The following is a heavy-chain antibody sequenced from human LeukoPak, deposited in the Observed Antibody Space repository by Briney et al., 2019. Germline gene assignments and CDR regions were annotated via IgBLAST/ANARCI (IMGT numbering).Heavy chain of an antibody. CDR2: IYHSGST. CDR3: ARVRGYCSSTICYRYYFDY. J-gene: IGHJ4*02. Sequence: SETLSLTCTVSGYSISSGYYWGWIRQPPGKGLESIGTIYHSGSTYYNPSLKSRVTISVDTSKNQFSLKLTSVTAADTAVYYCARVRGYCSSTICYRYYFDYWGQGTLVTVSS. D-gene: IGHD2-2*01. CDR1: GYSISSGYY. V-gene: IGHV4-38-2*02.